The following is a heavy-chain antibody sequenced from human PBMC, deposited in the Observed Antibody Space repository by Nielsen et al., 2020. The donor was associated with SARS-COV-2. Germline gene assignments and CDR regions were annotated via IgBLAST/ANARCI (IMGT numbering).Heavy chain of an antibody. CDR2: IDHSGSA. CDR1: GESFSDNK. Sequence: SETLSLTCAVFGESFSDNKWNWVRQPPGRGLEWIGEIDHSGSASYNPSLKSRVTMSVDTSKNQFSLTLNSVTAADTAVYFCARGKRSYSGSFPNYYYYYYMDVWGKGTTVTVSS. D-gene: IGHD1-14*01. J-gene: IGHJ6*03. V-gene: IGHV4-34*01. CDR3: ARGKRSYSGSFPNYYYYYYMDV.